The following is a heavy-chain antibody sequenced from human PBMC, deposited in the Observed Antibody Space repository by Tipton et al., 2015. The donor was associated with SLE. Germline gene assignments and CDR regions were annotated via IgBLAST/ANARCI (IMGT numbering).Heavy chain of an antibody. CDR1: GYSISSGYY. CDR3: ARLPIGSSWLSYYYYYMDV. Sequence: TLSLTCAVSGYSISSGYYLGWIRQPPGKGLEWIGSVYYSGSTYYNPSLKSRVTISVDTSKNQFSLKLSSVTAADTAVYYCARLPIGSSWLSYYYYYMDVWGKGTTVTVSS. J-gene: IGHJ6*03. V-gene: IGHV4-38-2*01. CDR2: VYYSGST. D-gene: IGHD6-13*01.